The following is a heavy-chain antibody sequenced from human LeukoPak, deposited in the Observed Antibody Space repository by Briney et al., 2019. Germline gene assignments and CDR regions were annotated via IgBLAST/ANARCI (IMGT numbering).Heavy chain of an antibody. Sequence: PGGSLRLSCAASGFTFSNYWMSCVRQAPGKGLEWVANIKEDGGEIYYVGSVRGRFTISRDNAKNSLYLQMNSLRAEDTAVYYCASKGFYYFDYWGQGTLVTVSS. CDR2: IKEDGGEI. V-gene: IGHV3-7*02. J-gene: IGHJ4*02. CDR1: GFTFSNYW. CDR3: ASKGFYYFDY.